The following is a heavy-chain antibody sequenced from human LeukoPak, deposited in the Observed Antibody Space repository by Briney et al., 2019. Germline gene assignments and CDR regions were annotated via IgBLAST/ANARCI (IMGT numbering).Heavy chain of an antibody. V-gene: IGHV1-8*01. CDR3: ARTAVAGTLLYYYYYGMDV. Sequence: ASVNVSCKASGYTFTSYDINWVRQATGQGREWMGWMNPNSGNTGYAQKFQGRVTMTRNTSISTAYMELSSLRSEDTAVYYCARTAVAGTLLYYYYYGMDVWGQGTTVTVSS. J-gene: IGHJ6*02. CDR2: MNPNSGNT. CDR1: GYTFTSYD. D-gene: IGHD6-19*01.